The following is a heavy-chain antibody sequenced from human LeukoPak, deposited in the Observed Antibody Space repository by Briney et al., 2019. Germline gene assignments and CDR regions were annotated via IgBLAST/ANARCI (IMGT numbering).Heavy chain of an antibody. CDR3: AKGPSSGWYYFDY. J-gene: IGHJ4*02. Sequence: GGSLRLSCAASGFTFDDYAMHWVRQAPGKGLEWFSGISWNSGSIGYADSVKGRFTISRDNAKNSLYLQMNSLRAEDTALYYCAKGPSSGWYYFDYWGQGTLVTVSS. CDR1: GFTFDDYA. CDR2: ISWNSGSI. D-gene: IGHD6-19*01. V-gene: IGHV3-9*01.